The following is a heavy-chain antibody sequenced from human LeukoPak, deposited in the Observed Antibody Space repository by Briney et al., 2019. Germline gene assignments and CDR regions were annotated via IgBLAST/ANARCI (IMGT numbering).Heavy chain of an antibody. V-gene: IGHV3-66*01. CDR1: GFTVSSNY. J-gene: IGHJ4*02. CDR2: IYSGGST. Sequence: GGSLRLSCAASGFTVSSNYMSWVRQAPGKGLEWVSVIYSGGSTYYADSVKGRFTISRDNSKNTLYLQMNSLRAEDTAVYYCARSASDPATFDYWGQGTLVTVSS. CDR3: ARSASDPATFDY. D-gene: IGHD2-2*01.